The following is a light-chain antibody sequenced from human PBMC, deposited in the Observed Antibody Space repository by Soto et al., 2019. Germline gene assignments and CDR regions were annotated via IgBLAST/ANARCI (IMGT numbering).Light chain of an antibody. CDR2: GAS. CDR1: QSVSSN. V-gene: IGKV3-15*01. CDR3: QQYNNWPPYT. Sequence: EILMTHSPATLSVSPGERATLSCSAIQSVSSNLAWYQQKPGPAPRLLIYGASTRATGIPARFSGSGSGTEFTLIISRLQSEDFAVYYCQQYNNWPPYTFGQGTKLDIK. J-gene: IGKJ2*01.